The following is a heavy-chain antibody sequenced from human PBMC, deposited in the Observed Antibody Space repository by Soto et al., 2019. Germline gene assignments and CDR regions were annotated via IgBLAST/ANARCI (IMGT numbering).Heavy chain of an antibody. J-gene: IGHJ3*02. CDR3: ARDGPIGFSSGGYAFDI. Sequence: GGSLKISCKGSGYSFTSYWIGWVRQMPGKGLEWMGIIYPGDSDTRYSPTYQGQVTSSADKSISTAYLQWSSLKASDTAMYYCARDGPIGFSSGGYAFDIWGQGTMVTVSS. D-gene: IGHD6-19*01. V-gene: IGHV5-51*01. CDR1: GYSFTSYW. CDR2: IYPGDSDT.